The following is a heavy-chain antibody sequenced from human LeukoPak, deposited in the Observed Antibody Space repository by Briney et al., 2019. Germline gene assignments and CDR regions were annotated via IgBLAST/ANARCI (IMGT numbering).Heavy chain of an antibody. Sequence: SETLSLTCTVCGSSISSYYWSWLRQAPGKGLEWIGNIYYIGSTNYNPSLKSRVTISADPSKNQLSLKLSSVTAADTAVYYCARHGGSYSYDYWGQGTLVTVSS. V-gene: IGHV4-59*08. CDR1: GSSISSYY. CDR2: IYYIGST. D-gene: IGHD1-26*01. CDR3: ARHGGSYSYDY. J-gene: IGHJ4*02.